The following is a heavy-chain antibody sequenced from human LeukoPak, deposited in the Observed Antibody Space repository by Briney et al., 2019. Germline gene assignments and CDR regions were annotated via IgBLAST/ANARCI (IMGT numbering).Heavy chain of an antibody. D-gene: IGHD1-26*01. CDR2: ISGSGAST. CDR3: AKDVGKWESLHFFDY. J-gene: IGHJ4*02. V-gene: IGHV3-23*01. CDR1: GFTLSTNA. Sequence: GGSLRLSCLTSGFTLSTNAMSWVRQAPGKGLEWISGISGSGASTYYADSVKGRFTFSRDASGNTLYLRMTSLRGDDTAVYYCAKDVGKWESLHFFDYWGQGTLVTVSS.